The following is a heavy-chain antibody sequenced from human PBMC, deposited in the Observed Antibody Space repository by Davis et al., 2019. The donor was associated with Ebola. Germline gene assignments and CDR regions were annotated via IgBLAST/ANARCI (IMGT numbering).Heavy chain of an antibody. Sequence: PSETLSLTCTVSGGSISSYYWSWIRQPPGKGLEWIGYIYYSGSTNYNPSLKSRVTISVDTSKNQFSLKLSSVTAADTAVYYCARASGELWGRGTLVTVSS. CDR1: GGSISSYY. V-gene: IGHV4-59*01. J-gene: IGHJ2*01. CDR3: ARASGEL. D-gene: IGHD2-21*01. CDR2: IYYSGST.